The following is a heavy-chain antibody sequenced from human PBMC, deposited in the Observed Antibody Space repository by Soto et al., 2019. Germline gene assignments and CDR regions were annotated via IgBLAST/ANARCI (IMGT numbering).Heavy chain of an antibody. J-gene: IGHJ5*02. CDR2: ISGSGGST. CDR3: AKGLYDILTGYYPPNWFDP. Sequence: GGSLRLSCAASGFTFSSYAMSWVRQAPGKGLEWVSAISGSGGSTYYADSVKGRFTISRDNSKNTLYLQMNSLRAEDTAVYYCAKGLYDILTGYYPPNWFDPWGQGTLVTAPQ. V-gene: IGHV3-23*01. D-gene: IGHD3-9*01. CDR1: GFTFSSYA.